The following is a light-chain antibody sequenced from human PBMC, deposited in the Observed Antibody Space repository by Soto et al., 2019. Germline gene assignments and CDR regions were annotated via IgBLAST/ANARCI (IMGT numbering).Light chain of an antibody. CDR1: QSISSW. J-gene: IGKJ4*01. CDR3: QQSYSTPLT. V-gene: IGKV1-5*03. CDR2: KAS. Sequence: IRMTQSPSSLSASTGDRVTITCRASQSISSWLAWYQQKPGKAPKLLIYKASSLESGVPSRFSGSGSGTDFTLTISSLQPEDFATYYCQQSYSTPLTFGGGTKVDIK.